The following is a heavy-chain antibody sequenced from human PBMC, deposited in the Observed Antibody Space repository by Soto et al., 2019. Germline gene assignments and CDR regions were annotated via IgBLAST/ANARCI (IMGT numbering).Heavy chain of an antibody. D-gene: IGHD4-17*01. V-gene: IGHV1-69*13. CDR2: IITIFGTA. Sequence: SVKVYFKASGGTFNTHAMNWVRQAPGQGLEWMGGIITIFGTANYAQRFQGRVTNTADESMSTAYMELSSLRSEDTDVYYCARDFLSDGDFGYWGQGTLVTVYS. CDR1: GGTFNTHA. CDR3: ARDFLSDGDFGY. J-gene: IGHJ4*02.